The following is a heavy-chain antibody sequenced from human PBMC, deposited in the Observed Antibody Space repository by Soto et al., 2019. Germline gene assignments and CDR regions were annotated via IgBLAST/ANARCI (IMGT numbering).Heavy chain of an antibody. V-gene: IGHV3-64*01. CDR2: ITSNGGNT. Sequence: EVQLVESGGGLVQPGGSLRLSCAASGFTFSSYAMHWVRQAPGKGLEYVSAITSNGGNTDYASSVKGRFTISRDNSENTLYLQMGSLRAEDMAVYYCARRIPFGYGMDVWGQGTTVTVSS. J-gene: IGHJ6*02. CDR1: GFTFSSYA. CDR3: ARRIPFGYGMDV. D-gene: IGHD2-21*01.